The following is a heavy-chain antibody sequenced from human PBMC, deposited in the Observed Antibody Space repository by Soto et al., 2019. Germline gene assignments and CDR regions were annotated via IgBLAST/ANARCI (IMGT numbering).Heavy chain of an antibody. CDR2: IFHTGST. V-gene: IGHV4-30-2*02. D-gene: IGHD3-22*01. CDR1: GGSTSSGGYS. Sequence: PSETLSLTCAVSGGSTSSGGYSWSWIRQPPGKGLEWIGYIFHTGSTYYNPSLKSRVTISVDRSKNQFSLKLSSVTAADTAVYYCARMNYYDTSGYPFDYWGQGMMVTVSS. CDR3: ARMNYYDTSGYPFDY. J-gene: IGHJ4*02.